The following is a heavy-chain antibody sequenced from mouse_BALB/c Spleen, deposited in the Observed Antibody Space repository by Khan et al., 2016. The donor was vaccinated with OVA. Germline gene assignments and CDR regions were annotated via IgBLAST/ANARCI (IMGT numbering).Heavy chain of an antibody. CDR1: GFTFSTYG. CDR3: ARLAYYYDSEGFAY. V-gene: IGHV5-6*01. J-gene: IGHJ3*01. D-gene: IGHD1-1*01. CDR2: ISSGGSYT. Sequence: EVQGVESGGDLVKPEGSLKLSCAASGFTFSTYGMSWVRQTPDKRLEWVATISSGGSYTYYPARVQGRFTISRDNAKNPLYLQMSSLKSEDTAMVYCARLAYYYDSEGFAYWGQGTLVTVSA.